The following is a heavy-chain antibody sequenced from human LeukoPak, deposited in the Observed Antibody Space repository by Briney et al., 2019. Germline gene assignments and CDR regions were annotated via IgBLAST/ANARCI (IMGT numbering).Heavy chain of an antibody. D-gene: IGHD6-19*01. CDR1: GFTFSSYG. CDR2: IRYDGSNK. V-gene: IGHV3-30*02. Sequence: GGSLRLSCAASGFTFSSYGMHWVRQAPGRGLEWVAFIRYDGSNKYYADSVKGRFTISRDNSKNTLYLQMNSLRPDDTAVYYCARDAVPVAGSGIDYWGQGTLVTVSS. CDR3: ARDAVPVAGSGIDY. J-gene: IGHJ4*02.